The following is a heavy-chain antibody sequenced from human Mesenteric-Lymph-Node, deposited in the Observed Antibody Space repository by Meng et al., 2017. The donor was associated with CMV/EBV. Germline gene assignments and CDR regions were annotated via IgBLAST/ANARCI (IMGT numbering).Heavy chain of an antibody. V-gene: IGHV3-21*01. J-gene: IGHJ4*02. Sequence: GESLKISCAASGFTFSSYWMSWVRQAPGKGLEWVSSISSSSSYIYYADSVKGRFTISRDNAKNSLYLQMNSLRAEDTAVYYCARAGSTVTPLYYFDYWGQGTLVTVSS. CDR2: ISSSSSYI. CDR1: GFTFSSYW. CDR3: ARAGSTVTPLYYFDY. D-gene: IGHD4-11*01.